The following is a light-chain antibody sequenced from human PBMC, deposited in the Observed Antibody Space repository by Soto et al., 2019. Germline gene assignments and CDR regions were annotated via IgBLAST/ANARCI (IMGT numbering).Light chain of an antibody. J-gene: IGLJ1*01. Sequence: QSALTQPASVSGSPGQSITVYCTGASCDVGGYNYVSWYQQHPGKAPKLMIYDVSSRPSGVSNRFSGSKSGNTASLTISGLQAEDEADDYCSSYTSSNTLYVFGTGTKLTVL. CDR2: DVS. CDR1: SCDVGGYNY. V-gene: IGLV2-14*03. CDR3: SSYTSSNTLYV.